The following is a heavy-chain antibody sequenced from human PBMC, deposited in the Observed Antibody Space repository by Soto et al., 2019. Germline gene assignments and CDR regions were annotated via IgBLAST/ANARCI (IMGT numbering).Heavy chain of an antibody. CDR1: GFTFSSYA. CDR2: ISGSGGST. CDR3: AKEGIFGVDYGMDV. D-gene: IGHD3-3*01. V-gene: IGHV3-23*01. J-gene: IGHJ6*02. Sequence: EVQLLESGGGLVQPGGSLRLSCAASGFTFSSYAMSWVRQAPGKGLEWVSAISGSGGSTYYADSVKGLFTISRDNSKNTLYLQMNSMRAEDTAVYYCAKEGIFGVDYGMDVWGQGTTVTVAS.